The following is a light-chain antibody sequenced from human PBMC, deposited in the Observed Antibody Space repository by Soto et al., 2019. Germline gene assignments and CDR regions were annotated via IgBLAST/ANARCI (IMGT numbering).Light chain of an antibody. CDR3: QQAISFPIT. CDR1: QSISSY. CDR2: AAS. Sequence: DIQRTQSPSSLSASVGDRVTITCRASQSISSYLNWYQQKPGKAPKLLIYAASSLQTGVPSRFSGSGSGTDFTLTISSLQPEDFGTYYCQQAISFPITFGQGTRLEIK. J-gene: IGKJ5*01. V-gene: IGKV1-39*01.